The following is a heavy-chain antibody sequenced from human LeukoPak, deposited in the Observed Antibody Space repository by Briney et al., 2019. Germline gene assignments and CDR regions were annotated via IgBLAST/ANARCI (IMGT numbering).Heavy chain of an antibody. Sequence: GGSLRLSCAASGFTFSSCSMNWVRQAPGKGLEWVSSISSSSSYIYYADSVKGRFTISRDNAKNSLYLQMNSLRAEDTAVYYCARRGMESRTGGVVPRFLEGSLGYWGQGTLVTVSS. CDR1: GFTFSSCS. V-gene: IGHV3-21*01. CDR3: ARRGMESRTGGVVPRFLEGSLGY. J-gene: IGHJ4*02. CDR2: ISSSSSYI. D-gene: IGHD3-3*01.